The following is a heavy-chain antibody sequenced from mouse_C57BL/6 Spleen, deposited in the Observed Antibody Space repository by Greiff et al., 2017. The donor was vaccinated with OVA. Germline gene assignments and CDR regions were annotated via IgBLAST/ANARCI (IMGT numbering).Heavy chain of an antibody. CDR2: IYPGSGST. CDR1: GYTFTSYW. J-gene: IGHJ3*01. V-gene: IGHV1-55*01. CDR3: ARGYGSSPAWFAY. Sequence: QVQLQQPGAELVKPGASVKMSCKASGYTFTSYWITWVKQRPGQGLEWIGDIYPGSGSTNYNEKFKSKATLTVDTSSSTAYMQLSSLTSEDSAVYDCARGYGSSPAWFAYWGQGTLVTVSA. D-gene: IGHD1-1*01.